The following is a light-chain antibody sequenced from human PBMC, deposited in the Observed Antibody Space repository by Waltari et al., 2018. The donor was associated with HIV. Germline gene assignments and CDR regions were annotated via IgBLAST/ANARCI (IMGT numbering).Light chain of an antibody. CDR3: QHTYSSPFT. J-gene: IGKJ3*01. CDR2: AAS. Sequence: DIQMTQSPSSLSTSVGDRVTITCRASQFINNHLNWYQQKPGKAPRLLISAASSLQSGVPSRFSGSGSGTDFTLTISDLQPEDFATYYCQHTYSSPFTFGPGTKVQIK. V-gene: IGKV1-39*01. CDR1: QFINNH.